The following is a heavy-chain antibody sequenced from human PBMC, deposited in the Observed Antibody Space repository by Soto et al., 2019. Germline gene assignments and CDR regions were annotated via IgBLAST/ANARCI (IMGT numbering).Heavy chain of an antibody. CDR2: IYYSGTT. J-gene: IGHJ5*02. Sequence: PSETLSLTCTVSGGSIISSSYYWGWIRQPPGKGLEWIGSIYYSGTTYYNPSLKSRVTISVDTSKNQFSLKLASVTAADTAVYYCARDPAPWGQGTLVTVSS. CDR1: GGSIISSSYY. CDR3: ARDPAP. V-gene: IGHV4-39*07.